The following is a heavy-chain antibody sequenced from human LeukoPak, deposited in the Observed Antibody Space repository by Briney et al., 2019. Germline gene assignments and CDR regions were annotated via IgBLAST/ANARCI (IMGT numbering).Heavy chain of an antibody. CDR2: ISGSGGST. D-gene: IGHD2-21*02. J-gene: IGHJ4*02. Sequence: ETLSLTCTVSGGSIRSYYWSWVRQAPGKGLEWVSAISGSGGSTYYADSVKGRFTISRDNSKNTLYLQMNSLRAEDTAVYYCAKGTIVVVTAALDYWGQGTLVTVSS. CDR1: GGSIRSYY. V-gene: IGHV3-23*01. CDR3: AKGTIVVVTAALDY.